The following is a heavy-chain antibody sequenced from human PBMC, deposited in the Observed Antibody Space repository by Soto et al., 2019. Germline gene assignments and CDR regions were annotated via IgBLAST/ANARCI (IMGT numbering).Heavy chain of an antibody. D-gene: IGHD1-7*01. CDR1: GFTFSSYS. Sequence: GXSLRLSCAASGFTFSSYSMNWVRQAPGKGLEWVSSISSSSSYIYYADSVKGRFTISRDNAKNSLYLQMNSLRAEDTAVYYCARDTGGNWNFTNFDYWGQGTLVTXSS. J-gene: IGHJ4*02. CDR3: ARDTGGNWNFTNFDY. V-gene: IGHV3-21*01. CDR2: ISSSSSYI.